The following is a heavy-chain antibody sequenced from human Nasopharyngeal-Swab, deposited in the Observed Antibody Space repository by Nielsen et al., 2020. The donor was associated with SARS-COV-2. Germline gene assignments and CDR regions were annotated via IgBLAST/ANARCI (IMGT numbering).Heavy chain of an antibody. V-gene: IGHV4-34*01. CDR2: INHSGST. Sequence: LSLTCAVYGGSFSGYYWSWIRQPPGKGLEWIGEINHSGSTNYNPSLKSRVTISVDTSKNQFSLKLSSVTAADTAVYYCARAHYDYVWGTYRDYWGQGTLVTVSS. J-gene: IGHJ4*02. CDR1: GGSFSGYY. D-gene: IGHD3-16*02. CDR3: ARAHYDYVWGTYRDY.